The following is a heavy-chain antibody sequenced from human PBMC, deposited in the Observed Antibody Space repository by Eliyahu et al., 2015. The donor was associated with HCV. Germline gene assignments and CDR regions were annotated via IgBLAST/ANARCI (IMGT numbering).Heavy chain of an antibody. Sequence: GGSTSYAQKFQGRVTMTRDTSTSTVYMELTSLRSEDTAVYYCARDLLGITAAVSYYYYGMDVWGQGTTVTVSS. D-gene: IGHD6-13*01. CDR2: GGST. CDR3: ARDLLGITAAVSYYYYGMDV. J-gene: IGHJ6*02. V-gene: IGHV1-46*01.